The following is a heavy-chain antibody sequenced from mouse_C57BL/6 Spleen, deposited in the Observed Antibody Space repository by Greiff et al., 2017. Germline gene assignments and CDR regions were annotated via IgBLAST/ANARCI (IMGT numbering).Heavy chain of an antibody. CDR2: INPGSGGT. Sequence: QVQLKESGAELVRPGTSVKVSCKASGYAFTNYLIEWVKQRPGQGLEWIGVINPGSGGTNYNEKFKGKATLTADKSSSTAYMQLSSLTSEDSAVYFGARNRYYGSSYEWFAYWGQGTLVTVSA. D-gene: IGHD1-1*01. J-gene: IGHJ3*01. CDR1: GYAFTNYL. CDR3: ARNRYYGSSYEWFAY. V-gene: IGHV1-54*01.